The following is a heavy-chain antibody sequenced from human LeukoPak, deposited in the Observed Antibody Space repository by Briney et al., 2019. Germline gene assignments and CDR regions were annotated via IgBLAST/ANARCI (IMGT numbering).Heavy chain of an antibody. J-gene: IGHJ4*02. D-gene: IGHD2-15*01. CDR1: EFTFSRYA. CDR3: ARDRSAPAKYYFDY. CDR2: ISNGGNDK. V-gene: IGHV3-30-3*01. Sequence: GRSLRLSCAASEFTFSRYAMHWVRQAPGKGLEWVAVISNGGNDKHYADSVRGRFTFPRDNSKNTMYLQMNSLRAEDTAVYYCARDRSAPAKYYFDYWGQGTLVTVSS.